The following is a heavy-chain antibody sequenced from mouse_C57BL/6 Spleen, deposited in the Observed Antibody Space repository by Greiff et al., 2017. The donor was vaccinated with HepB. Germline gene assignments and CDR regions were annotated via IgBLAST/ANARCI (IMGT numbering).Heavy chain of an antibody. J-gene: IGHJ1*03. Sequence: VQLQQSGAELVRPGASVKLSCTASGFNIKDDYMHWVKQRPEQGLEWIGWIDPENGDTEYASKFQGKATITADTSSNTAYLQLSSLTSEDTAVYYCTTGDYDGDWYFDVWGTGTTVTVSS. CDR1: GFNIKDDY. V-gene: IGHV14-4*01. D-gene: IGHD2-4*01. CDR2: IDPENGDT. CDR3: TTGDYDGDWYFDV.